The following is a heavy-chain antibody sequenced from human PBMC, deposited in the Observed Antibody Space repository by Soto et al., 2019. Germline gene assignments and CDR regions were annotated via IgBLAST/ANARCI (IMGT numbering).Heavy chain of an antibody. CDR1: GFTFSNYE. CDR3: ARGLRNYYDRSGLHY. Sequence: VGSLRVSCAASGFTFSNYEINWVRQAPGKGLEWVSYISYSGSTIYYADSVKGRFTISRDNSKNSLYLQMNSLRAEDTAVYYCARGLRNYYDRSGLHYWGQGTLVTVSS. J-gene: IGHJ4*02. D-gene: IGHD3-22*01. V-gene: IGHV3-48*03. CDR2: ISYSGSTI.